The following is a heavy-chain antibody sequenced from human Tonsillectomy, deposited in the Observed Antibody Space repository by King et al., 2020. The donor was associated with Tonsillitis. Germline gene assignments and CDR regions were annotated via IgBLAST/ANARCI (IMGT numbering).Heavy chain of an antibody. Sequence: VQLVESGGGVVQPGRSLRLSCAASGFTFSTYGIHWVRQALGKGLEWVALISYDGSNKYYADPVRGRFTISRDTSKNTVYLQMNSLRAEDTAVYYCARAYYYDTSRTPDYWGQGTLITVSS. CDR1: GFTFSTYG. CDR3: ARAYYYDTSRTPDY. CDR2: ISYDGSNK. V-gene: IGHV3-33*05. J-gene: IGHJ4*02. D-gene: IGHD3-22*01.